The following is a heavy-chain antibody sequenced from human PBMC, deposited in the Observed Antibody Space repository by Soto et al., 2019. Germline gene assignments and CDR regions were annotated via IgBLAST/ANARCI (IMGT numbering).Heavy chain of an antibody. D-gene: IGHD1-26*01. CDR3: ATAFSGSSILIEGFDP. Sequence: ASVKVSCKVSGDTLTELSMHWVRQAPGKGPEWMGGFDPEDGETIYAQKFQGRVTMTEDTSTDTAYMELSSLRSEDTAVYYCATAFSGSSILIEGFDPWGQGTLVTVSS. V-gene: IGHV1-24*01. J-gene: IGHJ5*02. CDR1: GDTLTELS. CDR2: FDPEDGET.